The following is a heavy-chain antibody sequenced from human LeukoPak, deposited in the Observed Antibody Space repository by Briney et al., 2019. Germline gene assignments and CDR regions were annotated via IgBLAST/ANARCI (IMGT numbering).Heavy chain of an antibody. CDR2: IYDRGGT. Sequence: PSETLSLSCTVPVASIISSYWSWIRPPLGRGLEWSGYIYDRGGTNYNPSLMCRVTSSMDASKKQIYLKLRSVTAAATALSCIAKRSDNYAFDIWGQGTMVTVSS. CDR3: AKRSDNYAFDI. CDR1: VASIISSY. J-gene: IGHJ3*02. V-gene: IGHV4-59*01. D-gene: IGHD5-24*01.